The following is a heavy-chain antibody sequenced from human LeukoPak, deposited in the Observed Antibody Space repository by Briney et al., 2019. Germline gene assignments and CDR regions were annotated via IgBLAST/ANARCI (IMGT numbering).Heavy chain of an antibody. D-gene: IGHD3-22*01. CDR1: GGSISSGSYY. J-gene: IGHJ5*02. CDR2: IYTSGST. CDR3: ARTHYYDSPPVNWFDP. Sequence: SETLSLTCTVSGGSISSGSYYWSCIRQPAGKGLECIGRIYTSGSTNYNPSLKSRVTISVDTSKNQFSLKLSSVTAADTAVYHCARTHYYDSPPVNWFDPWGQGTLVTVSS. V-gene: IGHV4-61*02.